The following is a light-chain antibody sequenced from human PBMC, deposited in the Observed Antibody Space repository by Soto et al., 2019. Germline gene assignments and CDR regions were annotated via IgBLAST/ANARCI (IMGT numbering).Light chain of an antibody. V-gene: IGKV1-5*01. CDR2: AAS. Sequence: DSQLTKNTTTVSASVGDRVTIAVRASRSISTWLAWYQQKPGKAPKLLIYAASTLQSGVPSRFSGSGSGTEFSLTISSLQPDDFATYYCQQYKSFSLTFGGGTMV. CDR3: QQYKSFSLT. CDR1: RSISTW. J-gene: IGKJ4*01.